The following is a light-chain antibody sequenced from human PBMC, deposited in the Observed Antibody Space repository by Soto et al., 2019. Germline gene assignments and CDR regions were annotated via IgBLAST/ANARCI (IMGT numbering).Light chain of an antibody. CDR1: SSEVGGYNY. Sequence: QSVLTQPASVSGSPGQSITISCTGTSSEVGGYNYVSWYQQHPGKAPKLMIYDVSNRPSGVSNRFSGSKSGNTASLTISGLQAEDEADYYCSSYTSSSTPCVFGTGTKVTVL. V-gene: IGLV2-14*01. CDR2: DVS. J-gene: IGLJ1*01. CDR3: SSYTSSSTPCV.